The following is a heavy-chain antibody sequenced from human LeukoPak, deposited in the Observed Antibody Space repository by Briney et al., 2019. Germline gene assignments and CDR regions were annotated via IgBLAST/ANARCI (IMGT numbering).Heavy chain of an antibody. CDR1: GFTFSSYA. CDR3: ARGVGFPSGSYNY. D-gene: IGHD1-26*01. Sequence: GGSLRLSCAASGFTFSSYAMSWVRQAPGKGLEWVSSISSSSSYIYYADSVKGRFTISRDNSKNTLYLQMGSLRAEDMAVYYCARGVGFPSGSYNYWGQGTLVTVSS. J-gene: IGHJ4*02. CDR2: ISSSSSYI. V-gene: IGHV3-21*01.